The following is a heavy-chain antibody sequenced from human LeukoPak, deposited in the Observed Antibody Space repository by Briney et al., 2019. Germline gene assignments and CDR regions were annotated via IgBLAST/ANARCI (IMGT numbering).Heavy chain of an antibody. Sequence: GGSLRLSCAASGFTFSSYWMSWVRQAPGKGLEWVANIKQDGSEKYYVDSVRGRFTISRDNAKNSLYLQMNSLRAEDTAVYYCASMADTAMVDPYYFDYWGQETLVTVSS. CDR3: ASMADTAMVDPYYFDY. J-gene: IGHJ4*02. CDR1: GFTFSSYW. D-gene: IGHD5-18*01. V-gene: IGHV3-7*01. CDR2: IKQDGSEK.